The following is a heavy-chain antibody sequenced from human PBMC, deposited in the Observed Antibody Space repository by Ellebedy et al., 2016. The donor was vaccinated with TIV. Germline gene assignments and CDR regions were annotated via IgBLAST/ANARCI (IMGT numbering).Heavy chain of an antibody. CDR2: INVADANT. D-gene: IGHD2-15*01. Sequence: AASVKVSCKASGYTFTTYAIHWVRQAPGQSLEWMGWINVADANTKYSQKFQGRVTFTRATSANTAYMHLSSLRSEDSAVYYCARDPLGYCSGGSCSNNWFDPWGQGTLVTVSS. V-gene: IGHV1-3*01. CDR3: ARDPLGYCSGGSCSNNWFDP. J-gene: IGHJ5*02. CDR1: GYTFTTYA.